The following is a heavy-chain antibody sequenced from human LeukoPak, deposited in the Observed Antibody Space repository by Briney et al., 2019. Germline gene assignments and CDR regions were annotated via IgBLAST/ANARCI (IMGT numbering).Heavy chain of an antibody. CDR2: IYYSGST. Sequence: SSETLSLTCTVSGGSISSGDYYWSWIRQPPGKGLEWIGYIYYSGSTYYNPSLKSRVTISVDTSKNQFSLKLSSVTAADTAVYYCARVGIKAPFDPWGQGTLVTVSS. J-gene: IGHJ5*02. CDR1: GGSISSGDYY. V-gene: IGHV4-30-4*08. D-gene: IGHD3-3*02. CDR3: ARVGIKAPFDP.